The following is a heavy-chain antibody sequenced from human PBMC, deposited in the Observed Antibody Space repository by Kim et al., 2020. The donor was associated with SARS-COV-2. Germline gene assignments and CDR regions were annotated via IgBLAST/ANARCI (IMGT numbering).Heavy chain of an antibody. CDR3: AIAFDY. CDR1: GGSISSYY. Sequence: SETLSLTCTVSGGSISSYYWSWIRQRPGKGLEWIGFIYFSGSTNYYLPLKIRVIIPVDTSKYKLALKLSSVSVADTAAYYCAIAFDYWGHGTRVTVSP. CDR2: IYFSGST. J-gene: IGHJ4*01. V-gene: IGHV4-59*13.